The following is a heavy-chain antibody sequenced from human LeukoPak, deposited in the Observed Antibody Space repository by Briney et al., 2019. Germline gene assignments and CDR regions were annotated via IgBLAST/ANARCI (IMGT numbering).Heavy chain of an antibody. CDR3: AREVPAASYYYYYGMDV. J-gene: IGHJ6*02. D-gene: IGHD2-2*01. V-gene: IGHV3-30-3*01. CDR2: ISYDGSNK. CDR1: GFTFSSYA. Sequence: GGSLRLSCAASGFTFSSYAMHWVRQAPGKGLEWVAVISYDGSNKYYADSVKGRFTISRDNSKNTLYLQMNSLRAEDTAVYYCAREVPAASYYYYYGMDVWGQGTTVTVS.